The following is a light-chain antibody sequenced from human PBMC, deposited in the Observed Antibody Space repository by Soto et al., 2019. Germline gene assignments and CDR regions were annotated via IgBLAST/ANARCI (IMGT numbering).Light chain of an antibody. CDR3: SSFTASPTLV. Sequence: QSVLTQPASVSGSPGQSITFSCTGTSSDIGAYNYVSWYQHHPGTAPKLMIYEVNYRPSGVSDRFSGSKSGNTASLTISGLQAEDEADYYCSSFTASPTLVFGGGTKVTVL. J-gene: IGLJ3*02. V-gene: IGLV2-14*01. CDR2: EVN. CDR1: SSDIGAYNY.